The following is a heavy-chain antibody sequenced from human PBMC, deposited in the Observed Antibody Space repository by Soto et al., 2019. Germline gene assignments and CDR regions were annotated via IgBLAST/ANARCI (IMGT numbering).Heavy chain of an antibody. V-gene: IGHV1-18*01. D-gene: IGHD5-12*01. CDR1: GYTFSSYG. J-gene: IGHJ4*02. CDR2: ISAYNGNT. Sequence: ASVKVSCKASGYTFSSYGIRGARQAPGQGLEWMGWISAYNGNTNYAQKLQGRVTMTTDTSTSTAYMELRSLKTEDTAIYYCSTSGYGGFDYWGQGVLVTVSS. CDR3: STSGYGGFDY.